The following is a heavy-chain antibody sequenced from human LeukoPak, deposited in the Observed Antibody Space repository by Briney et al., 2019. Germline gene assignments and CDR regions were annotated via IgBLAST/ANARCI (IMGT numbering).Heavy chain of an antibody. V-gene: IGHV3-74*03. CDR3: ASFGAKTMTGDAFDI. CDR2: IDSDEYTT. Sequence: PGGSLRLSCAASGFTFSNYWMHWVRQAPGKGLVWVSRIDSDEYTTTYADSVKGRFTISRDNAKNTLYLQMNSLRAEDTAVYYCASFGAKTMTGDAFDIWGQGTMVTVSS. D-gene: IGHD1-14*01. J-gene: IGHJ3*02. CDR1: GFTFSNYW.